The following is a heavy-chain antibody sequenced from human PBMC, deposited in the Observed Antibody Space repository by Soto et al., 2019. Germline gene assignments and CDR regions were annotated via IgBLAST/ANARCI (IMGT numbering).Heavy chain of an antibody. CDR3: ARDIVVVPAATPTGAFDY. CDR1: GGTFSSYT. V-gene: IGHV1-69*08. D-gene: IGHD2-2*01. J-gene: IGHJ4*02. Sequence: QVQLVQSGAEVKKPGSSVKVSCKASGGTFSSYTISWVRQAPGQGLEWMGRIIPILGIANYAQKFQGSVTITADKSASTAYMELGSLGSEDTAVYYCARDIVVVPAATPTGAFDYWGQGTLVTVSS. CDR2: IIPILGIA.